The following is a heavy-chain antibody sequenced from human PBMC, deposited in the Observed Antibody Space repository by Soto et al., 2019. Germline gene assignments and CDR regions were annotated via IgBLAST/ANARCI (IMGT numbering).Heavy chain of an antibody. Sequence: QVQLVESGGGVVQPGRSLRLSCAASGFTFSSYAMHWVRQAPGKGLEWVTVISFDGKNKYYAHSVKGRFTISRDDSKNTLYLQMNSLRAEDTAVYSCARAIIPPYCGSDCYHYFDYWGQGTLVTVAS. CDR3: ARAIIPPYCGSDCYHYFDY. CDR1: GFTFSSYA. D-gene: IGHD2-21*02. J-gene: IGHJ4*02. V-gene: IGHV3-30*04. CDR2: ISFDGKNK.